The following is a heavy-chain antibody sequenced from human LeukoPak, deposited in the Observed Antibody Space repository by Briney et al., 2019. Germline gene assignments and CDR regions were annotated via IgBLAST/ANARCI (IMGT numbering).Heavy chain of an antibody. CDR1: GFTFSNYW. CDR3: ARTEGTVAYDS. D-gene: IGHD4-23*01. Sequence: GGSLRLSCAASGFTFSNYWMHWVRRASRKGLVWVSRINSDGSGTTYADSVRGRFTISRDNAKNTLYLQVNSLRAEDTAVYYCARTEGTVAYDSWGQGTLVTVSS. J-gene: IGHJ5*01. CDR2: INSDGSGT. V-gene: IGHV3-74*01.